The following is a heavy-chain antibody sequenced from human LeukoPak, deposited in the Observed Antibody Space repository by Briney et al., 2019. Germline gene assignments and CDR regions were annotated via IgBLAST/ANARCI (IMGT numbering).Heavy chain of an antibody. Sequence: GRSLTLSCAASGFTFSRLGMQWVRQAPGKGLGGVAVIHNDGTQGQYADSVKGRFTISKDNSQNTLYLQMNNLRDDDTAVYYCAKEGDGFRGYLDVWGKGTTVTVSS. CDR3: AKEGDGFRGYLDV. CDR2: IHNDGTQG. D-gene: IGHD3-16*01. V-gene: IGHV3-33*06. J-gene: IGHJ6*03. CDR1: GFTFSRLG.